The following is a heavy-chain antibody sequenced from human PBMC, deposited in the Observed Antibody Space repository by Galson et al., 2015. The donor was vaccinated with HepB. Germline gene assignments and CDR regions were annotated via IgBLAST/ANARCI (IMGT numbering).Heavy chain of an antibody. CDR1: GGTFRSYA. CDR2: IIPIFGIA. Sequence: SVKVSCKASGGTFRSYAISWVRQAPGQGLEWMGGIIPIFGIANYAQKFQGRVTITADESTSTAYMELSSLRSEDTAVYYCARTPFYYYSGTAQGAKLDYWGQGTLVTVSS. CDR3: ARTPFYYYSGTAQGAKLDY. D-gene: IGHD2-15*01. V-gene: IGHV1-69*13. J-gene: IGHJ4*02.